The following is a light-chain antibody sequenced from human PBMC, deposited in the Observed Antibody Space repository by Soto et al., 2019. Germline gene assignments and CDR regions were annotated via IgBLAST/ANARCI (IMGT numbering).Light chain of an antibody. CDR1: QSLLYNSNNKTY. Sequence: DIVLTQAPDSLSASLGERATINCKSSQSLLYNSNNKTYLAWYQQKPGQPPRLLIYLASTRQSGVPERFSGSGTGTDFNLTINSLQAEDVAVYYCQHYYNIPVSFGPGTKVAIK. V-gene: IGKV4-1*01. CDR3: QHYYNIPVS. J-gene: IGKJ3*01. CDR2: LAS.